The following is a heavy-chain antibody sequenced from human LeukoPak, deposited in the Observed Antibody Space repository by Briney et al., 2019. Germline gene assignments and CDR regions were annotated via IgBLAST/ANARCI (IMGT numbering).Heavy chain of an antibody. V-gene: IGHV3-23*01. J-gene: IGHJ4*02. CDR3: AMAYYCSGGSCYLGPFDY. D-gene: IGHD2-15*01. Sequence: GGSLRLSCAASGFIFNNYAMTWVRQAPGKGLECVSLISGSGASTYYADSVKGRFTISRDNSKNTLYLQMNSLRAEDTAVYYSAMAYYCSGGSCYLGPFDYWGQGTLVTVSS. CDR2: ISGSGAST. CDR1: GFIFNNYA.